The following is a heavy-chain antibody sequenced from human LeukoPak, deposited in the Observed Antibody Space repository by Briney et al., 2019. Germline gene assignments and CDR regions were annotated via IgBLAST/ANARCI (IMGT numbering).Heavy chain of an antibody. CDR3: ASAGYSSGWYGWFDP. CDR1: GGSISSYY. D-gene: IGHD6-19*01. Sequence: SETLSLTCTVSGGSISSYYWSWIRQPPGKGPEWIGYIYYSGSTNYNPSLKSRVTISVDTSKNQFSLKLSSVTAADTAVYYCASAGYSSGWYGWFDPWGQGTLVTVSS. CDR2: IYYSGST. J-gene: IGHJ5*02. V-gene: IGHV4-59*01.